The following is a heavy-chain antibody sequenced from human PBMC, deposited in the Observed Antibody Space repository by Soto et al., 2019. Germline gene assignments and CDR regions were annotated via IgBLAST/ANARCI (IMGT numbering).Heavy chain of an antibody. CDR2: FDPEDGET. V-gene: IGHV1-24*01. CDR3: ATVRYDSSGYPLDY. J-gene: IGHJ4*02. Sequence: GASVKVFCKVSGYTLTELSMHWVRQAPGKGLEWMGGFDPEDGETIYAQKFQGRVTMTEDTSTDTAYIELSSLRSEDTAVYYCATVRYDSSGYPLDYWGQGTLVTVSS. D-gene: IGHD3-22*01. CDR1: GYTLTELS.